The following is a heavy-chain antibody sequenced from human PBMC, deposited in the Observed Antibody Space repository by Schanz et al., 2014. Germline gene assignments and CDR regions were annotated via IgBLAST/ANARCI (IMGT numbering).Heavy chain of an antibody. J-gene: IGHJ4*02. V-gene: IGHV3-7*01. D-gene: IGHD7-27*01. Sequence: VQLVESGGGVVQPGRSLRLSCAGSGFSFSDYGMHWVRQAPGRGLEWVANIKQDGSEKYYVDSVKGRFTISRDNAKNSLYLQMNSLRPEDTAVYYCAKYGGELGVSFEYWGQGTLVTVSS. CDR1: GFSFSDYG. CDR2: IKQDGSEK. CDR3: AKYGGELGVSFEY.